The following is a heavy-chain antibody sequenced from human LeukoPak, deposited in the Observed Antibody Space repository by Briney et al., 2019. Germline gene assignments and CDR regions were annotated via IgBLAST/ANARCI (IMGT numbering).Heavy chain of an antibody. CDR1: GGSISSYY. CDR2: IYYSGST. J-gene: IGHJ5*02. CDR3: AGTGYCTNGVCPTEFDP. Sequence: SETLSLTCTVSGGSISSYYWSWIRQPPGKGLEWIGYIYYSGSTNYNPSLKSRVTISVDTSKNQFSLKLSSVTAADTAVYYCAGTGYCTNGVCPTEFDPWGQGILVTVSS. D-gene: IGHD2-8*01. V-gene: IGHV4-59*01.